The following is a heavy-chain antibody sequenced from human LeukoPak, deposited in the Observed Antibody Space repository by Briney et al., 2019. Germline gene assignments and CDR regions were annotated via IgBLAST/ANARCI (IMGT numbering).Heavy chain of an antibody. J-gene: IGHJ4*02. V-gene: IGHV3-21*01. CDR2: ISSSGSYT. Sequence: GGSLRLSCAASGYTFSSYAMNWVRQAPGEGLEWVSPISSSGSYTYYADSVKGRFTISRDNAKNSLYLQMNSLRAEDTAVYYCARDAGLSGYDYNYWGQGTLVTVSS. CDR3: ARDAGLSGYDYNY. D-gene: IGHD5-12*01. CDR1: GYTFSSYA.